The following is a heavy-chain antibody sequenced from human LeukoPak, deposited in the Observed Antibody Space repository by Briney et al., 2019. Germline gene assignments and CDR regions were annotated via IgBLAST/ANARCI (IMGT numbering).Heavy chain of an antibody. Sequence: GGSLRLSCAGSGFIFNNYAMHWVRQPPGKGLEWVSGISWNSGSIDYADSVKGRFTISRDNAKRSLYLQIESLRDDDTAVYHCALGTINKDYYFGMDVWGQGTTVTVSS. CDR1: GFIFNNYA. CDR2: ISWNSGSI. J-gene: IGHJ6*02. V-gene: IGHV3-9*01. CDR3: ALGTINKDYYFGMDV. D-gene: IGHD2-8*01.